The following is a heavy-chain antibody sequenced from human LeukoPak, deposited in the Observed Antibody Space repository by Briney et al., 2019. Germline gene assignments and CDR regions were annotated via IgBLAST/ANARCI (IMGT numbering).Heavy chain of an antibody. J-gene: IGHJ3*02. V-gene: IGHV4-61*01. D-gene: IGHD2-15*01. CDR2: IYYSGST. CDR1: GGSISSSSYY. Sequence: ASETLSLTCTVSGGSISSSSYYWSWIRQPPGKGLEWIGYIYYSGSTNYNPSLKSRVTISVGTSKNQFSLKLSSVTAADTAVYYCARDRGRYCSGGSCYFDAFDIWGQGTMVTVSS. CDR3: ARDRGRYCSGGSCYFDAFDI.